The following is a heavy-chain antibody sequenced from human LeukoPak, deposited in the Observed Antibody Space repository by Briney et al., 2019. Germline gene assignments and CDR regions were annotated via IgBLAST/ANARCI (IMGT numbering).Heavy chain of an antibody. D-gene: IGHD3-22*01. CDR2: INHSGST. CDR1: GGSISSYY. J-gene: IGHJ4*02. Sequence: SETLSLTCTVSGGSISSYYWSWIRQPPGKGLEWIGEINHSGSTNYNPSLKSRVTISVDKSKNQFSLKLSSVTAADTAVYYCAGDYYDSSGYPYWGQGTLVTVSS. V-gene: IGHV4-34*01. CDR3: AGDYYDSSGYPY.